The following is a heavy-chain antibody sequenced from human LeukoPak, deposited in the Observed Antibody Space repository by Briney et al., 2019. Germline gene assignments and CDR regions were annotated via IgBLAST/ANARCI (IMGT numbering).Heavy chain of an antibody. Sequence: GGSLRLSCTASGFPFSGYGMHWVRQAPGKGPEWVAAISSDGSKKDYADSVKGRFSISRDKSKNTLYLQMNSLRPEDTAVYYCAKEMATTYYYYGMDVWGQGTTVTVSS. D-gene: IGHD4-17*01. V-gene: IGHV3-30*18. CDR1: GFPFSGYG. J-gene: IGHJ6*02. CDR2: ISSDGSKK. CDR3: AKEMATTYYYYGMDV.